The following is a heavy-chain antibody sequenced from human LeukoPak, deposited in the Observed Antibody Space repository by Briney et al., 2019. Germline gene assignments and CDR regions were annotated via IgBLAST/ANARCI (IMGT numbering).Heavy chain of an antibody. CDR3: ARGGYYGSGSYYSVGDY. CDR1: GGSFSGYY. CDR2: INHSGST. D-gene: IGHD3-10*01. V-gene: IGHV4-34*01. Sequence: SETLSLTCAVYGGSFSGYYWSWIRQPPGKGLEWIGEINHSGSTNYNPSLKSRVTISVDTSKNQFSLKPSSVTAADTAVYYCARGGYYGSGSYYSVGDYWGQGTLVTVSS. J-gene: IGHJ4*02.